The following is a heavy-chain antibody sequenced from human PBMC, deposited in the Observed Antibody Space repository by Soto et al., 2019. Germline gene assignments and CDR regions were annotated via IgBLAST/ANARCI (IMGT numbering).Heavy chain of an antibody. J-gene: IGHJ4*02. CDR3: ARGNYGSGRSVY. Sequence: PGGSLRLSCAASGLTFSSYSMNWVRQAPGKGLEWVSEISSSSSYIYYAASKKRRFTISRDIAKDALYLQNNSMKTKDTAVYYCARGNYGSGRSVYWGQGTLVTVSS. V-gene: IGHV3-21*01. CDR1: GLTFSSYS. D-gene: IGHD3-10*01. CDR2: ISSSSSYI.